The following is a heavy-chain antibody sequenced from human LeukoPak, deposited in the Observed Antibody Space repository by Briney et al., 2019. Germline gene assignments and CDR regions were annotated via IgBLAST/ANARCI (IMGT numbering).Heavy chain of an antibody. CDR1: GGSISSSSYY. CDR3: ARREVGATPDY. CDR2: IYYSGST. V-gene: IGHV4-39*01. D-gene: IGHD1-26*01. J-gene: IGHJ4*02. Sequence: SETLSLTCTVSGGSISSSSYYWGWIRQPPGKGLEWIGSIYYSGSTYYNPPLKSRVTISVDTSKNQFSLKLSSVTAADTAVYYCARREVGATPDYWGQGTLVTVSS.